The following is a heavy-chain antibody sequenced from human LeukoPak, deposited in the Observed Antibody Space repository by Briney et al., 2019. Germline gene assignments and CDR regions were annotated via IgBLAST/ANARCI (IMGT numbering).Heavy chain of an antibody. D-gene: IGHD3-10*01. J-gene: IGHJ4*02. CDR3: ARDDGSYYYGSELY. CDR2: INPNSGGT. Sequence: GASVKVSCKASGYTFTGYYMHWVRQAPGQGLEWMRWINPNSGGTNYAQKFQGRVTMTRDTSISTAYMELSRLRSDDTAVYYCARDDGSYYYGSELYWGQGTLVTVSS. V-gene: IGHV1-2*02. CDR1: GYTFTGYY.